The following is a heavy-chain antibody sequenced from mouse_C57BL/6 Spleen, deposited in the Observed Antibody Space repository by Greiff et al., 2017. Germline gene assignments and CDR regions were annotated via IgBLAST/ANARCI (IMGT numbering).Heavy chain of an antibody. CDR3: ARGYDYDGYFDY. Sequence: EVQLVESGPELVKPGASVKVSCKASGYSFTGYYMNWVKQSPEKSLEWIGEINPSTGGTTYNQKFKAKATLTVDKSSSTAYMQLKSLTSEDSAVYYCARGYDYDGYFDYWGQGTTLTVSS. J-gene: IGHJ2*01. CDR1: GYSFTGYY. CDR2: INPSTGGT. V-gene: IGHV1-42*01. D-gene: IGHD2-4*01.